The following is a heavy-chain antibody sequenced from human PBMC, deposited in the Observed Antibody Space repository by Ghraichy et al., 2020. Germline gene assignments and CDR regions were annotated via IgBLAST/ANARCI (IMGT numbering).Heavy chain of an antibody. J-gene: IGHJ3*01. CDR1: EFTFDGYP. CDR2: LGADGRST. Sequence: GESLNISCAVSEFTFDGYPMTWVRQAPGKGLEWVSTLGADGRSTFYADFVKGRFTISRDKSKRTMYLQMNSLRADDTAVYYCAKAGSRLGEGAIDVWGQGTKVPFSS. CDR3: AKAGSRLGEGAIDV. D-gene: IGHD3-10*01. V-gene: IGHV3-23*01.